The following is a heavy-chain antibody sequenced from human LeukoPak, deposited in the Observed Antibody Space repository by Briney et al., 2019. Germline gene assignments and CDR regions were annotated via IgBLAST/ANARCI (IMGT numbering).Heavy chain of an antibody. J-gene: IGHJ4*02. V-gene: IGHV3-64D*06. CDR2: ISSNGGST. CDR1: GFTFSRYA. D-gene: IGHD3-10*01. CDR3: VKDGSGSYYTYYFDY. Sequence: GGSLRLSCSASGFTFSRYAMHWVRQAPGKGLEYVSAISSNGGSTYYADSVKGRFTISRDNSKNTLYLQMSSLRSEDTAVYYCVKDGSGSYYTYYFDYWGQGTLVTVSS.